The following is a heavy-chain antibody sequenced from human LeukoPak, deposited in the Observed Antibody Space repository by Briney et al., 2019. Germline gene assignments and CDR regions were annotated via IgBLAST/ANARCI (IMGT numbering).Heavy chain of an antibody. CDR2: ISWNSGSI. D-gene: IGHD2-21*02. CDR1: GFTFDDYA. J-gene: IGHJ4*02. Sequence: GGSLRLSCAASGFTFDDYAMHWVRQAPGKDLEWVSGISWNSGSIGYADSVKGRFTISRDNAKNSLYLQMNSLRAEDTALYYCAKGLVTAGGVDYFDYWGQGTLVTVSS. CDR3: AKGLVTAGGVDYFDY. V-gene: IGHV3-9*01.